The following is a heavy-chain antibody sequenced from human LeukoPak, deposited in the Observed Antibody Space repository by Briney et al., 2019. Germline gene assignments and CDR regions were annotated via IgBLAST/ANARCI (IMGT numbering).Heavy chain of an antibody. D-gene: IGHD1-26*01. V-gene: IGHV3-66*02. J-gene: IGHJ4*02. CDR2: IYSGGST. CDR3: ARVEWEPYSFAY. Sequence: GGSLRLSCAASGFTVSSNYMSWVRQAPGKGLEWVSVIYSGGSTYYADSVKGRFTISRDNSKNTLYLQMNSLRAEDTAVCYCARVEWEPYSFAYWGQETLVSVSS. CDR1: GFTVSSNY.